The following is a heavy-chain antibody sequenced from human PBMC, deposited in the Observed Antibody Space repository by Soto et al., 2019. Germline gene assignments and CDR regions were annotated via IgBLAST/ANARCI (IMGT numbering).Heavy chain of an antibody. Sequence: ASVKVSCKASGYTFTSYAMHWVRQAPGQRLEWMGWSNAGNGNTKYSQEFQGRVTMTRDTSINMAYMELSSLRSDDTAIYYCARAINTPDYWGQGTLVTVSS. CDR3: ARAINTPDY. J-gene: IGHJ4*02. V-gene: IGHV1-3*02. CDR1: GYTFTSYA. CDR2: SNAGNGNT.